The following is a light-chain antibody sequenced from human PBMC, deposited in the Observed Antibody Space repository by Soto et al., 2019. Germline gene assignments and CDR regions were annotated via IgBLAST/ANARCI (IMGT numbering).Light chain of an antibody. J-gene: IGLJ2*01. CDR1: SSNIGSNT. CDR2: SNN. CDR3: AAWDATLNGL. V-gene: IGLV1-44*01. Sequence: SVLTQPPSASGTPGQRVTISCSGSSSNIGSNTVNWYQQVPGTAPKLLIYSNNQRPSGVPDRFSGSKSGTSASLAISGLQSEDGADYYCAAWDATLNGLFGGGTKLTVL.